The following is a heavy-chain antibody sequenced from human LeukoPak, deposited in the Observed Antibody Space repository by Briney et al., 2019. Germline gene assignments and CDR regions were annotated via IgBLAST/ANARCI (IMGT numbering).Heavy chain of an antibody. V-gene: IGHV4-4*07. CDR1: GESIASYF. CDR3: ARDEVYGELYY. Sequence: SETLSLTCSVSGESIASYFCSWIRQPAGKGLEWIGRISASGSTYYSPSLKSRVSMSLDKSKDQFSLNLTSLSAADTAIYYCARDEVYGELYYWGQGTLVSVSS. J-gene: IGHJ4*02. D-gene: IGHD3-10*01. CDR2: ISASGST.